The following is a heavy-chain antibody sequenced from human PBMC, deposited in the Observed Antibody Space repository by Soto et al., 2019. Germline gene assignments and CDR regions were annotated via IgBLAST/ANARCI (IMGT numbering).Heavy chain of an antibody. CDR3: ARSSQSTVTTSDY. CDR1: GGSISSSSYY. CDR2: IFYSGST. J-gene: IGHJ4*02. V-gene: IGHV4-39*07. D-gene: IGHD4-17*01. Sequence: SETLSLTCTVSGGSISSSSYYWGWIRQPPGKGLEWIGSIFYSGSTYYNPSLKSRVTISVDTSKNQFSLKLSSVTAADTAVYYCARSSQSTVTTSDYWGQGTLVTVSS.